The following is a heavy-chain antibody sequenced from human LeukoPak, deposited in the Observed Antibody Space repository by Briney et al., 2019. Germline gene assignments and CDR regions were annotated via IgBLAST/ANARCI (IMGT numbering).Heavy chain of an antibody. J-gene: IGHJ4*02. Sequence: SETLSLTCTVSGGSINNYYWSGMRQPPGKGLEWIGYIYDSGSTNYNPSLQSRVTISVDTSKNQFSLKLSSVTAADTAVYYCARVRDGSGSYRRPIDSWGQGTLVTVSS. CDR2: IYDSGST. D-gene: IGHD3-10*01. V-gene: IGHV4-59*08. CDR3: ARVRDGSGSYRRPIDS. CDR1: GGSINNYY.